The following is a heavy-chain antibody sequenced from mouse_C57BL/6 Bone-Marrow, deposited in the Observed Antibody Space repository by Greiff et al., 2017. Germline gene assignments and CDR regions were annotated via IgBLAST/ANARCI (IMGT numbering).Heavy chain of an antibody. CDR2: IHPNSVST. D-gene: IGHD1-2*01. CDR1: GYTFPSYW. Sequence: QVQLQQPGAELVKPGASVKLSCKASGYTFPSYWMHWVKQRPGQGLEWIGMIHPNSVSTNYNEKFKSKATLTVDKSSSTAYMQLSSLTSEESAVYYCARSGYYGPGYYFDYWGQGTTLTVAS. J-gene: IGHJ2*01. V-gene: IGHV1-64*01. CDR3: ARSGYYGPGYYFDY.